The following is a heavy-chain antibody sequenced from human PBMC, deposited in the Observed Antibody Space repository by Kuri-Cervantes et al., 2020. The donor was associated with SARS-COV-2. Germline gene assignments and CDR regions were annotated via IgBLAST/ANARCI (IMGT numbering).Heavy chain of an antibody. D-gene: IGHD6-25*01. J-gene: IGHJ4*02. V-gene: IGHV2-5*01. Sequence: SGPTLVKPTQTLTLTCTFSGFSLSTSGVGVGWIRQPPGKALEWLALIYWNDDKRYSPSLKSRLTITKDTSKNQVVLTMTNMDPVDTATYYCAHRGTSYSSGWYFDYWGQGTLVTVSS. CDR3: AHRGTSYSSGWYFDY. CDR1: GFSLSTSGVG. CDR2: IYWNDDK.